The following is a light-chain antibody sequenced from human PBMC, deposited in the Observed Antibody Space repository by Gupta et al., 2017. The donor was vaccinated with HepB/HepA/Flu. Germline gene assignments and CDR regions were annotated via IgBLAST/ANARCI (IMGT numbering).Light chain of an antibody. CDR3: CSYAGSTTFVI. J-gene: IGLJ2*01. Sequence: QSALAQPASVSGSPGQSITISCTGTSSDVGSDNLVSWYQQHPGKAPKLMISEVTKRPSGISNRFSGSKSGNTASLTISGLQAEDEADYYCCSYAGSTTFVIFGGGTKLTVL. CDR2: EVT. V-gene: IGLV2-23*02. CDR1: SSDVGSDNL.